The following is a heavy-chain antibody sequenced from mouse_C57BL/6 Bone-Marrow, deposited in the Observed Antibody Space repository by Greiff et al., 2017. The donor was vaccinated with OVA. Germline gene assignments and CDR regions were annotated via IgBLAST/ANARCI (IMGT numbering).Heavy chain of an antibody. V-gene: IGHV5-6*01. CDR1: GFTFSSYG. J-gene: IGHJ2*01. CDR3: GKRTEKGTDY. D-gene: IGHD3-3*01. Sequence: EVQLVESGGDLVKPGGSLKLSCAASGFTFSSYGMPWVRQTPDKRLEWVASISSGGSYTYYPDTVKGRFTISRDNAKNTLYLQMTSLKSEDAGMYYCGKRTEKGTDYWGQGTTLTVSS. CDR2: ISSGGSYT.